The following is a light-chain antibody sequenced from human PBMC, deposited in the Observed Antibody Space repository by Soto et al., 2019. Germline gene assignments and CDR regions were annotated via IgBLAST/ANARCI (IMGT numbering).Light chain of an antibody. V-gene: IGKV1-9*01. J-gene: IGKJ1*01. CDR2: AAS. Sequence: IQLTQSPSSLSASVGDRVTITCRASQGVTSYLAWYQQEPGKAPKLLIYAASTLQSGVPSRFSGSGSGTDFTLTISSLQPEDSATYYCQQYNSYSFGQGTKVDIK. CDR1: QGVTSY. CDR3: QQYNSYS.